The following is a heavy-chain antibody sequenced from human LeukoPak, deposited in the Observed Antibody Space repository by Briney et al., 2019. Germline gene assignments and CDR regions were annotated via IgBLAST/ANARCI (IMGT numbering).Heavy chain of an antibody. CDR3: ARSSESYDSSGYYSYYFDY. CDR2: IYYSGST. V-gene: IGHV4-39*07. J-gene: IGHJ4*02. Sequence: SETLSLTCTVSGGSISSSSYYWGWIRQPPGKGLEWIGSIYYSGSTYYNPSLKSRVTISVDTSKNQFSLKLSSVTAADTAVYYCARSSESYDSSGYYSYYFDYWGQGTLVTVSS. CDR1: GGSISSSSYY. D-gene: IGHD3-22*01.